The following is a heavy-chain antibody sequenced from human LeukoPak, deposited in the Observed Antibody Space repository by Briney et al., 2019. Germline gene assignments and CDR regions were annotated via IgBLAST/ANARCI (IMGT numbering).Heavy chain of an antibody. D-gene: IGHD6-19*01. V-gene: IGHV3-7*01. CDR3: ARDNSVGKQWLRV. J-gene: IGHJ4*02. CDR1: GFTFSSYW. Sequence: GGPLKLSCTASGFTFSSYWMSWVGRAPGKGLEWVANIKLDGSQKYYVDSVRGRFIISRDNAKNSLYLQMNSLRAEDTAVYYCARDNSVGKQWLRVWGQGALVTVSS. CDR2: IKLDGSQK.